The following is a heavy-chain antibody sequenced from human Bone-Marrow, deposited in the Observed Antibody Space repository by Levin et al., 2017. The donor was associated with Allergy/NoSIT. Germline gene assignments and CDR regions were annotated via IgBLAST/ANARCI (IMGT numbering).Heavy chain of an antibody. V-gene: IGHV3-23*01. Sequence: GGSLRLSCAASGFTFRSNVMSWVRQAPGKGLEWVSAISGSGGSTYYVDTVKGRFTISRENSENTLNLQMNNLRAEDTAVYFCAKGKDGGWHYYYGLDVWGQGTTVTVS. CDR3: AKGKDGGWHYYYGLDV. CDR1: GFTFRSNV. CDR2: ISGSGGST. D-gene: IGHD6-19*01. J-gene: IGHJ6*02.